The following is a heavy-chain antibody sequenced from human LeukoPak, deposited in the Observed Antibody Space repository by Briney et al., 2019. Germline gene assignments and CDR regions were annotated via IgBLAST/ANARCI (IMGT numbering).Heavy chain of an antibody. V-gene: IGHV4-59*01. D-gene: IGHD6-19*01. Sequence: SETLSLTCAVYGGSFSGYYWSWIRQPPGKGLEWVGYIYYSGSTNYNPSLKSRVTISVDTSKNQFSLKLSSVTAADTAVYYCARGISSGWAYYFDYWGQGTLVTVSS. CDR1: GGSFSGYY. J-gene: IGHJ4*02. CDR2: IYYSGST. CDR3: ARGISSGWAYYFDY.